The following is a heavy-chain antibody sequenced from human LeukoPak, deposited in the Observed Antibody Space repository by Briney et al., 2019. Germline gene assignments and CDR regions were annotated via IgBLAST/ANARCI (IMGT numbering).Heavy chain of an antibody. D-gene: IGHD4-23*01. CDR3: ARRGGNSAYYYYYMDV. V-gene: IGHV4-39*01. Sequence: SETLSLTCNVSGGSISTTTNSWGWAWIRQRPTKGLEWIGSIYYSGSTYYNPSLKSRVTISVDTSKNQFSLKLSSVTAADTAVYYCARRGGNSAYYYYYMDVWGKGTTVTISS. J-gene: IGHJ6*03. CDR1: GGSISTTTNS. CDR2: IYYSGST.